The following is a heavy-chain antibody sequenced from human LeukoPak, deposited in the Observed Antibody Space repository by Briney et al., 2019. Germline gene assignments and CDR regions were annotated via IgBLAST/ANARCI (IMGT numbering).Heavy chain of an antibody. Sequence: PGGSLRLSCTASGFTFSSYWMNWVRQAPRKGLEWVANIKEDGSKSYYVDSVKGRFTISRDNAKNSLYLQMNSLRAEDTAVYYCVRDGGSYAFDYWGQGTLVTVSS. CDR1: GFTFSSYW. V-gene: IGHV3-7*01. CDR2: IKEDGSKS. J-gene: IGHJ4*02. CDR3: VRDGGSYAFDY. D-gene: IGHD1-26*01.